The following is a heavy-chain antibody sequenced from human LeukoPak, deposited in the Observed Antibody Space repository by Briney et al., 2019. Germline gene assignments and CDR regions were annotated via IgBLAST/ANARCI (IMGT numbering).Heavy chain of an antibody. CDR1: GLPSGDYA. V-gene: IGHV3-23*01. CDR3: ANFGCTSTSCLDY. Sequence: GGSLRLSCTTSGLPSGDYAVSWVRQAPGKGLEWVSAISGSGGSTYYADSVKGRFTISRDNSKNTLYLQMNSLRAEDTAVYYCANFGCTSTSCLDYWGQGTLVTVSS. J-gene: IGHJ4*02. CDR2: ISGSGGST. D-gene: IGHD2-2*01.